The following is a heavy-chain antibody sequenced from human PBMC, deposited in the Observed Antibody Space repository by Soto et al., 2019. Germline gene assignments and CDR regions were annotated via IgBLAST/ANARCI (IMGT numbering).Heavy chain of an antibody. J-gene: IGHJ6*02. D-gene: IGHD3-16*01. V-gene: IGHV1-18*01. Sequence: QVQLVQSGAEVEEPGASVKVRCKASGYTFTSYGISWVRQAPGQGLEWMGWISPYNGNTNYAQKLQGRVTMTTDTSTSTAYMELRSLRSDDSAVYYCATFYVKSYYYGMDVWGQGTTVTVSS. CDR2: ISPYNGNT. CDR1: GYTFTSYG. CDR3: ATFYVKSYYYGMDV.